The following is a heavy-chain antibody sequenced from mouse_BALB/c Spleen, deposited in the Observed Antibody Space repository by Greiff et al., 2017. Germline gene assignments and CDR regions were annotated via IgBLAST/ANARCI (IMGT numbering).Heavy chain of an antibody. CDR2: ISYSGST. Sequence: EVQLQQSGPSLVKPSQTLSLTCSVTGDSITSCYWNWIRKFPGNKLEYMGYISYSGSTYYNPSLKSRISITRDTSKNHYYLQLNSVTTEDTATYYSARSTMITQGYAMDYWGQGTSVTGSA. J-gene: IGHJ4*01. CDR1: GDSITSCY. V-gene: IGHV3-8*02. CDR3: ARSTMITQGYAMDY. D-gene: IGHD2-4*01.